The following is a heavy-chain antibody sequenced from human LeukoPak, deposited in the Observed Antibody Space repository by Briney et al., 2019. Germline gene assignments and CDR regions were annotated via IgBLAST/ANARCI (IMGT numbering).Heavy chain of an antibody. V-gene: IGHV1-18*01. J-gene: IGHJ5*02. CDR1: GYTLTSYG. Sequence: ASVTVSCKASGYTLTSYGISWVRQAPGQGLEWMGWISAYNGNTKYAQEFQGRVTMTTDTSTSTAYMELRSLRSDDTAVYHCARDNHRSSWSWFDPWGQGTLVTVSS. D-gene: IGHD6-13*01. CDR2: ISAYNGNT. CDR3: ARDNHRSSWSWFDP.